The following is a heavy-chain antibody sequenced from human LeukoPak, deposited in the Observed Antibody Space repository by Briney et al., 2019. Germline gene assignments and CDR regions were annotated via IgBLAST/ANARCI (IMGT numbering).Heavy chain of an antibody. D-gene: IGHD6-6*01. J-gene: IGHJ4*02. V-gene: IGHV3-7*01. CDR2: IKQDGSEK. Sequence: GGSLRLSCAASGFTYSSYWMSWVRQAPGKGLEWVANIKQDGSEKYYVDSVKGRFTISRDNAKNSLYLQMNSLRAEDTAVYYCARVYRSSSGYCFDYWGQGTLVTVSS. CDR3: ARVYRSSSGYCFDY. CDR1: GFTYSSYW.